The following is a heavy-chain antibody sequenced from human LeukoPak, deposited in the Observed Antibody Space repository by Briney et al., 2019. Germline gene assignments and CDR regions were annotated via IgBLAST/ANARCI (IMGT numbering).Heavy chain of an antibody. CDR1: GGSISSYY. CDR3: ARQTYYYDSSGYYYGYYFDY. Sequence: SETLSLTCTVSGGSISSYYWSWIRQPPGKGLEWIGYIYYSGSTNYNPSLKSRVTISVDTSKNQFSLKLSSVTAADTAVYYCARQTYYYDSSGYYYGYYFDYWGQGTLATVSS. V-gene: IGHV4-59*08. D-gene: IGHD3-22*01. CDR2: IYYSGST. J-gene: IGHJ4*02.